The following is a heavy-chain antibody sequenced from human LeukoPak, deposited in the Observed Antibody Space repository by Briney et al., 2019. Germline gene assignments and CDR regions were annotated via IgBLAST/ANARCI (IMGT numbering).Heavy chain of an antibody. CDR3: ARMGTTGTPYYYYGMDV. CDR1: GYTFTGYY. J-gene: IGHJ6*02. CDR2: INPNSGGT. V-gene: IGHV1-2*02. D-gene: IGHD1-1*01. Sequence: GASVKVSCKASGYTFTGYYMNWVRQAPGQGLEWMGWINPNSGGTNYAQKFQGRVTMTRDTSISTAYMELSRLRSDDTAVYYCARMGTTGTPYYYYGMDVWGQGTTVTVSS.